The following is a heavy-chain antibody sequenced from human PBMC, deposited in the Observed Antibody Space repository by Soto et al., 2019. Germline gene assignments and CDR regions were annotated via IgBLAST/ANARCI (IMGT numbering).Heavy chain of an antibody. D-gene: IGHD2-15*01. J-gene: IGHJ6*02. Sequence: PSETLSRTCSVSGYSVSSSDYYWAWIRQPPGKGLEWIGSMLYSGLTYYNPSLKSRVTLSVDTSKNQFSVRLNSVTASDTAVYYCAPLTVSLSGPYGIHVWGQGTTVTVSS. CDR1: GYSVSSSDYY. CDR3: APLTVSLSGPYGIHV. V-gene: IGHV4-39*01. CDR2: MLYSGLT.